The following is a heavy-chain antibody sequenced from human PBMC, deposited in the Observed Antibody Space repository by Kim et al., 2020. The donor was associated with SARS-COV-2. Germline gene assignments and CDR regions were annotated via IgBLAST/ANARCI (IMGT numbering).Heavy chain of an antibody. J-gene: IGHJ3*02. Sequence: SVKGRFTISRENSKNTLDLQRNSLRAEDTAVYYCAKDQPDYDYVFDAFDIWGQGTMVTVSS. V-gene: IGHV3-23*02. D-gene: IGHD3-16*01. CDR3: AKDQPDYDYVFDAFDI.